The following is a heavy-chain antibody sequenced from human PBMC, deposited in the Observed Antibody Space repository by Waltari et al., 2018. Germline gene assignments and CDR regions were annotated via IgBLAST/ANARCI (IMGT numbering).Heavy chain of an antibody. D-gene: IGHD1-26*01. CDR1: GGSSGTYA. J-gene: IGHJ3*01. CDR3: AKRIVGGPFDV. CDR2: NIPIYGTP. V-gene: IGHV1-69*13. Sequence: QVRLVQSGAEVSKPGSSVRVFCAAPGGSSGTYAITWVRPAPGQGLEWMAGNIPIYGTPNYAQKFQGRVTIAADASTRTAYMDLSSLRSDDTAVYYCAKRIVGGPFDVWGQGTVVTVSS.